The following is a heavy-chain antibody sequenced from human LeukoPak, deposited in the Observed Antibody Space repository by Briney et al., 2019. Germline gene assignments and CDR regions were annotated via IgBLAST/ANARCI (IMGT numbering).Heavy chain of an antibody. CDR3: AREIFGPGSYPDF. D-gene: IGHD3-10*01. CDR1: GFAFNTYD. CDR2: IWRDGSHK. Sequence: GGSLRLSCAASGFAFNTYDMQWVRQAPGQGLEWVALIWRDGSHKFYSNCVGGQFTISRDNSKNTVSLQMNNLRPEDTAVYYCAREIFGPGSYPDFCGQGTLVTVPS. J-gene: IGHJ4*02. V-gene: IGHV3-33*01.